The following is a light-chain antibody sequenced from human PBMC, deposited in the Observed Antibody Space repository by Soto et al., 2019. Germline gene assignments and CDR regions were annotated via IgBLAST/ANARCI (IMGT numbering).Light chain of an antibody. V-gene: IGKV3-20*01. CDR2: GAS. Sequence: EIVLTQSPGTLSLSPGERATLSCRASQSVSSSYLAWYQQKPGQAPRLLIYGASSRATGIPDRFSGSESATDFTLTISRLEPEDFAVYYCQQYGSSPQTFGQGTKVEIK. CDR3: QQYGSSPQT. J-gene: IGKJ1*01. CDR1: QSVSSSY.